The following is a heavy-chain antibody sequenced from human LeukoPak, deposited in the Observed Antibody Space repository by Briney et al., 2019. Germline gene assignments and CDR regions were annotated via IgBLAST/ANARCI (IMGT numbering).Heavy chain of an antibody. J-gene: IGHJ5*02. CDR1: GYYFPTFR. CDR3: ARLGEDVAVGVAGYWFDP. Sequence: GESLKISCKASGYYFPTFRIGWVGQIPGKGLEWMGTIYPDDSNTRYSPSFQGQVTISADKSINTAYLQWNSLRASDTAMYYCARLGEDVAVGVAGYWFDPWGQGTLVTVSS. V-gene: IGHV5-51*01. D-gene: IGHD2-15*01. CDR2: IYPDDSNT.